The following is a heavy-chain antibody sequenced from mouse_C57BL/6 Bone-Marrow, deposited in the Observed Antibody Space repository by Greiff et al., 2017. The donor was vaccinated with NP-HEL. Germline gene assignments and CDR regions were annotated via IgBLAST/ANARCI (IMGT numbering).Heavy chain of an antibody. V-gene: IGHV6-3*01. CDR2: IRLKSDNYAT. D-gene: IGHD2-5*01. J-gene: IGHJ3*01. Sequence: EVMLVESGGGLVQPGGSMKLSCVASGFTFSNYWMNWVRESPEKGLEWVAQIRLKSDNYATHYAESVKGRFTISRDDSKSSVYLQMNNLRAEDTGIYYCTPPYYSNPGGFAYWGQGTLVTVSA. CDR3: TPPYYSNPGGFAY. CDR1: GFTFSNYW.